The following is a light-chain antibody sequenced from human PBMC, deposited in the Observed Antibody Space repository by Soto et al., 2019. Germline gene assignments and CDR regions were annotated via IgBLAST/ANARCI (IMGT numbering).Light chain of an antibody. J-gene: IGKJ1*01. Sequence: DIEMTQSPSTLSASVGDRVTITCRASESISRWLAWYQQKPGKVPKLLIYQASSLESGVPSRFSGSGSVTEFTLTISSLQTEDFATYYCQLYSVYSSWTFGQGTKVEIK. V-gene: IGKV1-5*03. CDR1: ESISRW. CDR2: QAS. CDR3: QLYSVYSSWT.